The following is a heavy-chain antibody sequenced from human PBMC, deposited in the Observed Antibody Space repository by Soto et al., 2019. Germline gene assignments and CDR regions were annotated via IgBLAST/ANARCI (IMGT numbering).Heavy chain of an antibody. CDR1: GFTFSSYA. D-gene: IGHD5-18*01. V-gene: IGHV3-23*01. CDR3: ASHSYGQPYYFDY. CDR2: ISGSGGST. Sequence: PGESLKISCAASGFTFSSYAMSWVRQAPGKGLEWVSAISGSGGSTYYADSVKGRFTISRDNAKNSLYLQMNSLRAEDTAVYYCASHSYGQPYYFDYWGQGTLVTVSS. J-gene: IGHJ4*02.